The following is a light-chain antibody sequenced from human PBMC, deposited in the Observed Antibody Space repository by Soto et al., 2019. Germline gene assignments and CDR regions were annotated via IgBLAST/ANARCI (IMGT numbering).Light chain of an antibody. J-gene: IGLJ3*02. CDR1: SGHSSYA. CDR3: QTWDTGIRV. V-gene: IGLV4-69*01. CDR2: LNIDGSH. Sequence: QLVLTQSPSASASLGASVKLTCTLRSGHSSYAIAWNQQQPEKGPRYLMKLNIDGSHTKGDGIPDRFSGSSSGAERYLTISSLQSEDEADYYCQTWDTGIRVFGGGTKLTVL.